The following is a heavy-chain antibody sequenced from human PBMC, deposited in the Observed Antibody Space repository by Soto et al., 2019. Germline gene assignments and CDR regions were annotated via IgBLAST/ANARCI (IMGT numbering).Heavy chain of an antibody. CDR2: ISGSGGST. Sequence: GGSLRLSCAASGFTFSSYATSWVRQAPGKGLEWVSAISGSGGSTYYADSVKGRFTISRDNSKNTLYLQMNSLRAEDTAVYYCAIDGDFWSGGWFDPWGQGPLVTVSS. CDR3: AIDGDFWSGGWFDP. V-gene: IGHV3-23*01. J-gene: IGHJ5*02. CDR1: GFTFSSYA. D-gene: IGHD3-3*01.